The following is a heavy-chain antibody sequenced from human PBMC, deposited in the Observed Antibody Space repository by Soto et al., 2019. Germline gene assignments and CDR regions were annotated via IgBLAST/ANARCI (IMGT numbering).Heavy chain of an antibody. Sequence: SVKVSCKASGGTFSSYTISWVRQAPGQGLEWMGRIIPILGIANYAQKFQGRVTITADKSTSTAYMELSSLRSEDTAVYYCARDPNPTYYDFWSGNSNYYMDVWGKGTTVTVSS. J-gene: IGHJ6*03. CDR1: GGTFSSYT. CDR3: ARDPNPTYYDFWSGNSNYYMDV. CDR2: IIPILGIA. V-gene: IGHV1-69*04. D-gene: IGHD3-3*01.